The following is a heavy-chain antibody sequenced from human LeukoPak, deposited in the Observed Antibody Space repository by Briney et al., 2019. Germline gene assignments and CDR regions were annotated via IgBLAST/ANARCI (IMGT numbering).Heavy chain of an antibody. Sequence: GGSLRLSCAASGFTFRNYWMSWVRQVPGKGLEWVVNINEGGNEKNYVDSVKGRFTASRDNAQNSLYLQMNSLRVEDTAVYYCARDPIAVPYDYRGQGTLVTVSS. CDR1: GFTFRNYW. J-gene: IGHJ4*02. D-gene: IGHD6-19*01. CDR2: INEGGNEK. V-gene: IGHV3-7*03. CDR3: ARDPIAVPYDY.